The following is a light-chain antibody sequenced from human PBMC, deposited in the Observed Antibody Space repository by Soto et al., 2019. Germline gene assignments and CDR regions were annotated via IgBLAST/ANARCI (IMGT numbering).Light chain of an antibody. CDR1: QNVNTN. CDR3: QQYIDWPLT. Sequence: EIMMTQSPATLSVSPGEGATLSCRASQNVNTNLAWYEQKPGQAPRLLISGASTRATGIPARFSGSGSGTEFTLTISSLQSEDSAVYYCQQYIDWPLTFGGGTKVEIK. V-gene: IGKV3-15*01. CDR2: GAS. J-gene: IGKJ4*01.